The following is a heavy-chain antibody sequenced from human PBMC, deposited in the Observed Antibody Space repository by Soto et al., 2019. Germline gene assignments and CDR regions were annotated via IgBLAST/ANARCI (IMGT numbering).Heavy chain of an antibody. V-gene: IGHV3-23*01. CDR2: ITADGGT. Sequence: EVQVLESGGGLVQPGGSLRLSCEGSEFTVSGHAMTWIRQAPGKGPEWVSTITADGGTYYADSVKGRFAMSRDTSENTLYLQMTSLGAEDTAAYYCAPHVSCSGGSCQYDAFAIRGQGTMFTVSS. J-gene: IGHJ3*02. CDR1: EFTVSGHA. D-gene: IGHD2-15*01. CDR3: APHVSCSGGSCQYDAFAI.